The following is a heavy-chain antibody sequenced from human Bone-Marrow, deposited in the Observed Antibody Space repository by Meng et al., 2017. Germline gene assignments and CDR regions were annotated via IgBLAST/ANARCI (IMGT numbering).Heavy chain of an antibody. V-gene: IGHV3-15*01. D-gene: IGHD1-26*01. Sequence: EVDLVESGGDLVKPGGSLRLSCAASGFYFNNAWMSWVRQAPGKGLEWVGRIKSNTDGGTAEYAAPVTGRFTISRDDSKSTLYLQMSGLRIDDTGVYYCTWDDKAVSDYWGRGTLVTVSS. CDR1: GFYFNNAW. CDR3: TWDDKAVSDY. CDR2: IKSNTDGGTA. J-gene: IGHJ4*02.